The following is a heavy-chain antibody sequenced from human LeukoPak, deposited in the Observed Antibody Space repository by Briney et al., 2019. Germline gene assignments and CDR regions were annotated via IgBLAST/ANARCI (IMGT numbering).Heavy chain of an antibody. Sequence: PSETLSLTCTVSGGSISSYYWSWVRQPPGKGLEWIGYIYYSLITNSTPSLKSRVTISLHTSKNHFSLKLNSVTAADTAVYYCARAPSSWSFDYWGQGTLVTVSS. J-gene: IGHJ4*02. CDR2: IYYSLIT. CDR1: GGSISSYY. V-gene: IGHV4-59*01. CDR3: ARAPSSWSFDY. D-gene: IGHD6-13*01.